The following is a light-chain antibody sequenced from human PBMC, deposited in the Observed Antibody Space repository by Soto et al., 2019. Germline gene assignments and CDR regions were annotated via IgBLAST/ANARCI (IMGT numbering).Light chain of an antibody. CDR1: SSDVGGYDY. J-gene: IGLJ2*01. CDR3: NSYTGSTTLV. Sequence: QSALTQPASVSGSPGQSITISCTGTSSDVGGYDYVSWYQQHPGKAPKLMIYDVSSRPSGVSNRFSGSKSGSTASLTISGLQAEDEADYYCNSYTGSTTLVFGGGTKLTVL. CDR2: DVS. V-gene: IGLV2-14*03.